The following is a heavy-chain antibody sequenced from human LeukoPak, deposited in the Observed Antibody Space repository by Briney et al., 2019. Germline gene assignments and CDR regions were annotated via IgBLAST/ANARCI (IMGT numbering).Heavy chain of an antibody. CDR1: GFTVSGNY. V-gene: IGHV3-74*01. D-gene: IGHD2/OR15-2a*01. J-gene: IGHJ4*02. CDR2: INSEGSRT. Sequence: GGSLRLSCAVSGFTVSGNYMSWVRQAPGKGLEWVSRINSEGSRTSYADSVKGRFTISRDNAKNTLYLQMSSLRAGDTAVYYCSRGSEIGLDYWGQGTLATVSS. CDR3: SRGSEIGLDY.